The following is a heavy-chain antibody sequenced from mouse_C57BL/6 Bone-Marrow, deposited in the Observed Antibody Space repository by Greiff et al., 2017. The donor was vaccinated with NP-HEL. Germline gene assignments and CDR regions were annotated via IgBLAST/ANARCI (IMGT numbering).Heavy chain of an antibody. D-gene: IGHD1-1*01. V-gene: IGHV1-18*01. J-gene: IGHJ1*03. Sequence: VQLQQSGPELVKPGASVKIPCKASGYTFTDYNMDWVKQSHGKSLEWIGDINPNNGGTIYNQKFKGKATLTVDKSSSTAYMELRSLTSEDTAVYYCARSRITTVVARWYFDVWGTGTTVTVSS. CDR1: GYTFTDYN. CDR2: INPNNGGT. CDR3: ARSRITTVVARWYFDV.